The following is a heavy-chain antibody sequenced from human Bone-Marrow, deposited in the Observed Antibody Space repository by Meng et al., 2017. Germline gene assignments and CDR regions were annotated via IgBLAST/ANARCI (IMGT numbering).Heavy chain of an antibody. V-gene: IGHV1-2*06. CDR1: GYNFPDYY. D-gene: IGHD6-25*01. J-gene: IGHJ4*02. Sequence: ASVKVSCKPSGYNFPDYYIHWVRRAPGQGLEWTGRINPKSGDTHYAQKFQARVTMTGDTSISTAYMELGGLRSDGTAVYYCARDGEISAAWKLFGDCWGQGTLVTVSS. CDR2: INPKSGDT. CDR3: ARDGEISAAWKLFGDC.